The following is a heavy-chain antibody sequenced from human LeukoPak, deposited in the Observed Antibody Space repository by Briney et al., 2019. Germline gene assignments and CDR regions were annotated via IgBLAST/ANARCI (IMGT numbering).Heavy chain of an antibody. CDR3: AREDSGWFAWFDP. D-gene: IGHD6-19*01. V-gene: IGHV4-61*02. CDR1: GGSISSGSYY. CDR2: TYTSGST. Sequence: SQTLSLTCTVSGGSISSGSYYWSWIRQPAGKGLEWIGRTYTSGSTNYNPSLKSRVTISVDTSKNQFSLKLSSVTAADTAVYYCAREDSGWFAWFDPWGQGTLVTVSS. J-gene: IGHJ5*02.